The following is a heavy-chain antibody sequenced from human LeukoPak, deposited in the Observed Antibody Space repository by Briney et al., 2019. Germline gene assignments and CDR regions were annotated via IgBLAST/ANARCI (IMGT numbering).Heavy chain of an antibody. J-gene: IGHJ2*01. CDR1: GFTVSSNY. D-gene: IGHD2-15*01. CDR2: IYSGGST. Sequence: PGGSLRLSCAPSGFTVSSNYMSWVRQAPGKGLEWVSVIYSGGSTYYADSVKGRFTISRDNSKNTLYLQMNSLRAEDTAVYYCARDFRCSGGSCYYWYFDLWGRGTLVTVSS. V-gene: IGHV3-53*01. CDR3: ARDFRCSGGSCYYWYFDL.